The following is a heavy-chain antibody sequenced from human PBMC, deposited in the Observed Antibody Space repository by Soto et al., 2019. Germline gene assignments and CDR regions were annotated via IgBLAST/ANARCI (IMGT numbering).Heavy chain of an antibody. V-gene: IGHV3-72*01. CDR1: GFTFSDHY. CDR3: ARGNLYYFDY. CDR2: IRNKVNSYST. Sequence: EVQLVESGGGLVHPGGSLRLSCAASGFTFSDHYMDWVRQAPGKGLEWVGRIRNKVNSYSTEYAASVQGRFTISRDDSKISLYLQLNSLTTEDTAVYYCARGNLYYFDYWGQGTLVTVSS. J-gene: IGHJ4*02.